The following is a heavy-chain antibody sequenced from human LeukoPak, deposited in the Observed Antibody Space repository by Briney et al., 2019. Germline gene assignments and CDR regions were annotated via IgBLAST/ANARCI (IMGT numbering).Heavy chain of an antibody. J-gene: IGHJ4*02. Sequence: SSETLSLTCAVYGGSFSGYYWSWIRQPPGKGLEWIGSIDYSGSTNYNPSLKSRVTISVDTSKNQFSLRLSSVTAADTAVYYCARRDYDYVWGTYRRYRPFDYWGQGTLVTVSS. V-gene: IGHV4-34*01. CDR1: GGSFSGYY. CDR2: IDYSGST. D-gene: IGHD3-16*02. CDR3: ARRDYDYVWGTYRRYRPFDY.